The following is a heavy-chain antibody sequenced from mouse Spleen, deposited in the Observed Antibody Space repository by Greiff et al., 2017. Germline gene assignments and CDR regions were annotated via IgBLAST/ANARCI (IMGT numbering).Heavy chain of an antibody. CDR3: ASPRGGSSYRFAY. J-gene: IGHJ3*01. CDR2: IYPGSGNT. V-gene: IGHV1-76*01. D-gene: IGHD1-1*01. CDR1: GYTFTDYY. Sequence: QVQLKESGAELVRPGASVKLSCKASGYTFTDYYINWVKQRPGQGLEWIARIYPGSGNTYYNEKFKGKATLTAEKSSSTAYMQLSSLTSEDSAVYFCASPRGGSSYRFAYWGQGTLVTVSA.